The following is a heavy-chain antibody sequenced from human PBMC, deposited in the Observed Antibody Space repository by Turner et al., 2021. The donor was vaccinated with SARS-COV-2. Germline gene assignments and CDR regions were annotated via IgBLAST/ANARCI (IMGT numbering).Heavy chain of an antibody. V-gene: IGHV1-69*04. D-gene: IGHD3-10*01. CDR3: ARAMVRGVNAYAEYFQH. CDR1: ARTFSSYA. J-gene: IGHJ1*01. Sequence: QVHLVQSGAVVKKPGSSLTVSCTASARTFSSYAISWVRQATGQGIEWMGRLIPILEIANYAQKFQGRVTIHADKSTSTAYMELSSLRYEDKAVYYCARAMVRGVNAYAEYFQHWGQGTLVTVYS. CDR2: LIPILEIA.